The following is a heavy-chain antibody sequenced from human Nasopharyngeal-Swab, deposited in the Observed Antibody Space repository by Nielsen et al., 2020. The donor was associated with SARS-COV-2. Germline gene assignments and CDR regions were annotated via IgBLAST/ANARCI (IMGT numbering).Heavy chain of an antibody. Sequence: ASVKVSCKASGYTFTSYYMHWVRQAPGQGLEWMGIINPSGGSTSYAQKFQGRVTMTRDTSTSTAYMELSSLRSEDTAVYYCARERYYDSSGYPMIGPFTPLYGMDVWGQGTTVTVSS. D-gene: IGHD3-22*01. CDR2: INPSGGST. CDR1: GYTFTSYY. V-gene: IGHV1-46*01. J-gene: IGHJ6*02. CDR3: ARERYYDSSGYPMIGPFTPLYGMDV.